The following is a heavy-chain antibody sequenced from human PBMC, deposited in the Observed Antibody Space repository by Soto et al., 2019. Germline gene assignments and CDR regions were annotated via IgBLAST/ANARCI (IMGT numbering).Heavy chain of an antibody. V-gene: IGHV1-8*01. Sequence: ASVKVSCKASGNTFTSYDINWVRQATGQGLEWMGWMNPNSGNTGYAQKFQGRVTMTKNTSISTAYMELSSLRSEDTAVYYCARAEYDFWSGYYDNWYDPWGQGTRVTVAS. CDR1: GNTFTSYD. D-gene: IGHD3-3*01. CDR2: MNPNSGNT. CDR3: ARAEYDFWSGYYDNWYDP. J-gene: IGHJ5*02.